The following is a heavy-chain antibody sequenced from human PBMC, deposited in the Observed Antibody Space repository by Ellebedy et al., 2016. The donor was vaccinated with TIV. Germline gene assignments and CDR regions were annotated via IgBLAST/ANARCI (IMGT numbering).Heavy chain of an antibody. V-gene: IGHV3-23*01. J-gene: IGHJ3*01. CDR3: ARDPVGVGPAFDV. Sequence: LSLTCAASGFIFGDYYMSWVRQAPGKGLEWVSSITESGGNKYYADSVKGRFTISRDNSKDTLFLQMNSLRAEDTAIYFCARDPVGVGPAFDVWGQGTMVTVSS. CDR2: ITESGGNK. CDR1: GFIFGDYY. D-gene: IGHD4-23*01.